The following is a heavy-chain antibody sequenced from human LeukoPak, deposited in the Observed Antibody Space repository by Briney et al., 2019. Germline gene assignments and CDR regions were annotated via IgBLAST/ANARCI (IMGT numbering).Heavy chain of an antibody. CDR2: INPNSGGT. V-gene: IGHV1-2*02. J-gene: IGHJ4*02. CDR3: ARDETGYSYGSYYFDD. D-gene: IGHD5-18*01. CDR1: GYTFTGYY. Sequence: ASVKVSCKASGYTFTGYYMHWVRQAPGQGLEWMGWINPNSGGTNYAQKFQGRVTMTRDTSISTAYMELSRLRSDDTAVYYCARDETGYSYGSYYFDDWGQGTLVTVSS.